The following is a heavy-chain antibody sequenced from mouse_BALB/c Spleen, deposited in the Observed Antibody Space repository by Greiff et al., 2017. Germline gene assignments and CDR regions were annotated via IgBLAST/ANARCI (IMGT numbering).Heavy chain of an antibody. CDR1: GFSLTGYG. CDR2: IWGDGST. J-gene: IGHJ4*01. CDR3: ARDGPLYYYGSSDAMDY. D-gene: IGHD1-1*01. V-gene: IGHV2-6-7*01. Sequence: QVQLKESGPGLVAPSQSLSITCTVSGFSLTGYGVNWVRKPPGKGLEWLGMIWGDGSTDYNSALKSRLSISKDNSKSQVFLKMNSLQTDDTARYYCARDGPLYYYGSSDAMDYWGQGTSVTVSS.